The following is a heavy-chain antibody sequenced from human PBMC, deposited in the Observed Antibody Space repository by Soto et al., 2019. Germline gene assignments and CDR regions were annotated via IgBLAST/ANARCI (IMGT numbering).Heavy chain of an antibody. J-gene: IGHJ6*02. D-gene: IGHD1-26*01. CDR1: GFTFSSYG. CDR2: ISYDGSNK. V-gene: IGHV3-30*18. CDR3: AKEWEPHYYSYGMDV. Sequence: QVQLVESGGGVVQPGRSLRLSCAASGFTFSSYGMHWVRQAPGKGLEWVAVISYDGSNKYDADSVKGRFTISRDNSKNTLYLQMNSLRAEDTAVYYCAKEWEPHYYSYGMDVWGQGTTVTASS.